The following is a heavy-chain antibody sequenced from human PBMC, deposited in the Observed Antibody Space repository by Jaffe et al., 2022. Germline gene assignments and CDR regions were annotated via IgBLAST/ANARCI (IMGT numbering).Heavy chain of an antibody. CDR2: INPNSGGT. J-gene: IGHJ5*02. V-gene: IGHV1-2*06. CDR3: ARHLGYCSGGSCYSVVRFDP. Sequence: QVQLVQSGAEVKKPGASVKVSCKASGYTFTGYYMHWVRQAPGQGLEWMGRINPNSGGTNYAQKFQGRVTMTRDTSISTAYMELSRLRSDDTAVYYCARHLGYCSGGSCYSVVRFDPWGQGTLVTVSS. D-gene: IGHD2-15*01. CDR1: GYTFTGYY.